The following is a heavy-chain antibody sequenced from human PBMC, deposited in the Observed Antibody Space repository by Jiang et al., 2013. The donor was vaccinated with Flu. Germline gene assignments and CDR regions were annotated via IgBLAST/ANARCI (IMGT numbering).Heavy chain of an antibody. J-gene: IGHJ3*02. CDR1: GGSITRTNW. CDR3: ARDIGDTSHYYGGAFDI. Sequence: GPGLVKPSGTLSLTCAVSGGSITRTNWWSWVRQTPGKGLEWIGEIFHSGTTNYNPSLKSRLTISVDNSKNHFSLTLTSVTAADTAVYYCARDIGDTSHYYGGAFDIWGQGTMVTVSS. CDR2: IFHSGTT. D-gene: IGHD3-16*01. V-gene: IGHV4-4*02.